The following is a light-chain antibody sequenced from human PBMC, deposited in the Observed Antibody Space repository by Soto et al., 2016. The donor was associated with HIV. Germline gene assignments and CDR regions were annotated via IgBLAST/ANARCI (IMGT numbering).Light chain of an antibody. CDR2: GKN. Sequence: SSELTQDPAVSVALGQTVRITCQGDSLTSHDVTWYRQKPGQAPLLVIYGKNNRPSGIPDRFSGSSSGNTASLTITGAQAEDEADYYCNSRDNSDTHVRVFGGGTKLTVL. CDR3: NSRDNSDTHVRV. V-gene: IGLV3-19*01. J-gene: IGLJ2*01. CDR1: SLTSHD.